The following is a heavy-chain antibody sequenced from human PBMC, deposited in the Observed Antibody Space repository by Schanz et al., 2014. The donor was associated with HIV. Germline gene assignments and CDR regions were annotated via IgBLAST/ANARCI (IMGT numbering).Heavy chain of an antibody. V-gene: IGHV4-34*01. CDR1: GGSFSGYF. J-gene: IGHJ4*02. CDR3: AKLILFDNHDFWSGYPD. CDR2: INHSGST. D-gene: IGHD3-3*01. Sequence: QVQLQQWGAGLLKPSETLSLTCAVYGGSFSGYFWAWIRQPPGKGLEWIGEINHSGSTNYNPSLKSRVTISVDTSKNHVSRERTSLTAADTAWYYGAKLILFDNHDFWSGYPDWGQGTLVTVSS.